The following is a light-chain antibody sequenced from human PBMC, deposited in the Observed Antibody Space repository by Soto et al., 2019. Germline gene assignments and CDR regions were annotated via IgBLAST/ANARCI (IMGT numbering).Light chain of an antibody. CDR1: SSDVGGYNY. J-gene: IGLJ1*01. CDR3: SSYAGSNNFV. V-gene: IGLV2-8*01. Sequence: ALTQPPPASGSPGQSVTISCTGTSSDVGGYNYVSWYQQHPGKAPKLMIYEVSERPSGVPDRFSGSKSSNTASLTVSGLQAEDEADYYCSSYAGSNNFVFGTGTKVTVL. CDR2: EVS.